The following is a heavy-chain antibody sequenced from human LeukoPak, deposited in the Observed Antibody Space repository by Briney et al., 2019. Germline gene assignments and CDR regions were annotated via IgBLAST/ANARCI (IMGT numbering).Heavy chain of an antibody. CDR3: VHRYTVVLSEYFDY. D-gene: IGHD3-16*01. CDR1: GFSLTTHGVG. V-gene: IGHV2-5*01. CDR2: IYWNDEK. J-gene: IGHJ4*02. Sequence: SGPTLVNPTQTLTLTCTFSGFSLTTHGVGVGWVRRPPGKALEWLALIYWNDEKRYSPSLKSRLTITRDTSKNQVVLTMTNVDAVDTGTYYCVHRYTVVLSEYFDYWGQGTLVTVSS.